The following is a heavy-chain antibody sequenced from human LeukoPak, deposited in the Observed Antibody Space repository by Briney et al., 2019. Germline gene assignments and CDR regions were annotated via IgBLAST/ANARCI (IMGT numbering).Heavy chain of an antibody. CDR3: ARDSRVALVWFGEWNSLWLANYYYYGMDV. V-gene: IGHV1-18*01. CDR1: GYTFTGYG. J-gene: IGHJ6*02. Sequence: ASVKVSCKASGYTFTGYGTSWVRQAPGQGLEWMGWISAYNGNTNYAQKLQGRVTMTTDTSTSTAYMELRSLRSDDTAVYYCARDSRVALVWFGEWNSLWLANYYYYGMDVWGQGTTVTVSS. D-gene: IGHD3-10*01. CDR2: ISAYNGNT.